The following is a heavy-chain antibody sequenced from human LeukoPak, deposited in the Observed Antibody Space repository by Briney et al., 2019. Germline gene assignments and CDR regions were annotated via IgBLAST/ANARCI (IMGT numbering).Heavy chain of an antibody. CDR2: INSNSGGT. CDR1: GYTFTVYY. Sequence: GASEKVSCKASGYTFTVYYTHWVRQAPGQGLEWMGGINSNSGGTNYTQKFQGRVTMTRDTSISTAYMELSRLRSDDTAVYYCARDGWYQLLPSVNHAPRDYYYGMDVWGQGTTVTVSS. J-gene: IGHJ6*02. D-gene: IGHD2-2*01. V-gene: IGHV1-2*02. CDR3: ARDGWYQLLPSVNHAPRDYYYGMDV.